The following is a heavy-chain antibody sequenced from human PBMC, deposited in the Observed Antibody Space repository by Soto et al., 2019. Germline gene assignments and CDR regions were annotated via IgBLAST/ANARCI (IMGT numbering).Heavy chain of an antibody. V-gene: IGHV3-30*18. CDR1: GFTFSSYG. Sequence: QVQLVESGGGVVQPGRSLRLSCAASGFTFSSYGMHWVRQAPGKGLEWVAVISYDGSNKYYADSVKGRFTISRDNSKNTLYLQMNSLRAEDTAVYYCAKDCGGSCYSSWVLDYWGQGTLVTVSS. J-gene: IGHJ4*02. D-gene: IGHD2-15*01. CDR3: AKDCGGSCYSSWVLDY. CDR2: ISYDGSNK.